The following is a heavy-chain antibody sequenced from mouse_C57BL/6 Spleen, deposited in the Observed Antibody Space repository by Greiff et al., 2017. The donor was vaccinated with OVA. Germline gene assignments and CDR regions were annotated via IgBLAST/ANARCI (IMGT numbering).Heavy chain of an antibody. V-gene: IGHV5-16*01. CDR1: GFTFSDYY. CDR3: ARSYGNYGYFDV. D-gene: IGHD2-1*01. J-gene: IGHJ1*03. Sequence: EVQLVESEGGLVQPGSSMKLSCTASGFTFSDYYMAWVRQVPEKGLEWVANINYDGSSTYYLDSLKSRFIISRDNAKNILYLHMSSLKSEDTATYYCARSYGNYGYFDVWGTGTTVTVSS. CDR2: INYDGSST.